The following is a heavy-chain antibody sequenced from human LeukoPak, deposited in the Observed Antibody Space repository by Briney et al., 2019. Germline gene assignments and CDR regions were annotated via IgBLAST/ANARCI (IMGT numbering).Heavy chain of an antibody. D-gene: IGHD5-18*01. CDR2: IKQDGSEK. CDR1: GFTFSSYW. CDR3: ARGASGIQIWFFDP. Sequence: GGSLRLPCAASGFTFSSYWMSWVRQAPGKGLEWVANIKQDGSEKYYVDSVKGRFTISRDNAKKSLYLEMNSLRAEDTAVYYCARGASGIQIWFFDPWGQGTLVTVSS. J-gene: IGHJ5*02. V-gene: IGHV3-7*01.